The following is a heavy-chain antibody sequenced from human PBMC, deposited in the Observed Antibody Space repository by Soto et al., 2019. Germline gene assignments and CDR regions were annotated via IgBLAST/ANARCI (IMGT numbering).Heavy chain of an antibody. Sequence: EVQLVESGGGLVQPGRSLRLSCAVSGITFDDYAMHWVRQAPGKGLEWVTGITWNSDNIDNADAVKGRFTISRANAKNSLYLHMIILRVEAAALYSCAKDIPDFLYALDVWGQRTTFVVSS. J-gene: IGHJ6*02. V-gene: IGHV3-9*01. CDR2: ITWNSDNI. CDR3: AKDIPDFLYALDV. CDR1: GITFDDYA. D-gene: IGHD3-3*01.